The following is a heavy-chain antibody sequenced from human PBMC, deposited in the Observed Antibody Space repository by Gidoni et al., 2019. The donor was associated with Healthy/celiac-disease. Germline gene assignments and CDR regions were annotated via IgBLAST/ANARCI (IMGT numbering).Heavy chain of an antibody. J-gene: IGHJ4*02. Sequence: QVQLVESGGGVVQPGRSLRLSCAASGFTFSSYGMHWVRQAPGKGLEWVAVISYDGSNKYYADSVKGRFTISRDNSKNTLYLQMNSLRAEDTAVYYCAKERPLRIAVAGLARGGLCDYWGQGTLVTVSS. CDR2: ISYDGSNK. CDR1: GFTFSSYG. CDR3: AKERPLRIAVAGLARGGLCDY. D-gene: IGHD6-19*01. V-gene: IGHV3-30*18.